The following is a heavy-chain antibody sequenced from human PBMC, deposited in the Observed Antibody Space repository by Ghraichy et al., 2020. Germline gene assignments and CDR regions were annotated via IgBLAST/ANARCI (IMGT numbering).Heavy chain of an antibody. V-gene: IGHV3-30*03. CDR1: GFTFSSYG. CDR3: AGIAAAGYFDY. J-gene: IGHJ4*02. D-gene: IGHD6-25*01. CDR2: ISYDGSNK. Sequence: GGSLRLSCAASGFTFSSYGMHWVRQAPGKGLEWVAFISYDGSNKYYADSVKGRFTISRDNSKNTLFLQMNSLRAEDTAVYYCAGIAAAGYFDYWGQGTLVTVSS.